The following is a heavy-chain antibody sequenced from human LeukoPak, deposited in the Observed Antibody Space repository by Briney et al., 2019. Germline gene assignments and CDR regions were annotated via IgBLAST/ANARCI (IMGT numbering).Heavy chain of an antibody. J-gene: IGHJ4*02. Sequence: SQTLSLTCTVSGGSISSGGYYWSWIRQPAGKGLEWIGRIYTSGSTNYSPSLKSRVTMSVDTSKNQFSLKLSSVTAADTAVYYCARDLGGASFDYWGQGTLVTVSS. CDR2: IYTSGST. D-gene: IGHD3-16*01. V-gene: IGHV4-61*02. CDR1: GGSISSGGYY. CDR3: ARDLGGASFDY.